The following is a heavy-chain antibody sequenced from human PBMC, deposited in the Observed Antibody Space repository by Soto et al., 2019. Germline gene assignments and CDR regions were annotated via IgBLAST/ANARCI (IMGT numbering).Heavy chain of an antibody. D-gene: IGHD1-1*01. CDR3: ARSRGGTGGYYFDY. V-gene: IGHV4-59*01. CDR2: IYDSGST. J-gene: IGHJ4*02. CDR1: GASISGNY. Sequence: PSETLSLTCTVSGASISGNYWSWIRQPPGKGLEWIGYIYDSGSTNYSPSLQSRVTMSVDRSKNQFSLALTSVTAAATAVYFCARSRGGTGGYYFDYGGQEIRVPVSS.